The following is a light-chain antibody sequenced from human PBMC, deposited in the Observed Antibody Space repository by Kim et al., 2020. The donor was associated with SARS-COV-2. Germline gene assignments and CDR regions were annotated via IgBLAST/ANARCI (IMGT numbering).Light chain of an antibody. CDR2: GAS. CDR3: QQSYSTVHS. V-gene: IGKV1-39*01. J-gene: IGKJ2*03. CDR1: QSISTY. Sequence: SASVGDRVTLTCRASQSISTYLNWYQQKRGRAPKLLIYGASTLQSGVPSRFSGSGSGTEFTLTISNVQPEDFAAYHCQQSYSTVHSFGQGTKLEI.